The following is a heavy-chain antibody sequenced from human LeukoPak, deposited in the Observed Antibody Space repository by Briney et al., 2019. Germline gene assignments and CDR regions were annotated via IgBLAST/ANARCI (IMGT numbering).Heavy chain of an antibody. CDR1: GFTFSSYS. Sequence: GGSLRLSCAASGFTFSSYSMNWVRQAPGKGLEWVGRIKSKTDGGTTDYAAPVKGRFTISRDDSKNTLYLQMNSLKTEDTAVYYCTTVIVEMATIIDYWGQGTLVTVSS. CDR2: IKSKTDGGTT. D-gene: IGHD5-24*01. V-gene: IGHV3-15*01. J-gene: IGHJ4*02. CDR3: TTVIVEMATIIDY.